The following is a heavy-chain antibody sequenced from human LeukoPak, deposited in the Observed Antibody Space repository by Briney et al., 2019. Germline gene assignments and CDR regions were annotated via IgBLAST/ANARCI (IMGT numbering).Heavy chain of an antibody. CDR2: INSDGSSI. Sequence: GGSLRLSCAASGFTFSSHWMHWVRQAPGKGLVWVSRINSDGSSISYADSVKGRFTISRDNAKNTLYLQMNSLRAEDTAVYYCARDYRILPFDYWGQGTLVTVSS. J-gene: IGHJ4*02. D-gene: IGHD4-11*01. V-gene: IGHV3-74*01. CDR3: ARDYRILPFDY. CDR1: GFTFSSHW.